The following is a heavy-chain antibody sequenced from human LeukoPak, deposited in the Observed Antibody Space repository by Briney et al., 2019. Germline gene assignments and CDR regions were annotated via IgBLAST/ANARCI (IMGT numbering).Heavy chain of an antibody. V-gene: IGHV4-39*07. J-gene: IGHJ5*02. D-gene: IGHD5-18*01. Sequence: SETLSLTCTVSGGSISSSSYYWGWIRQPPGKGLEWIGSIYYSGSTYYNPSLKSRVTISVDTSKNQFSLKLGSVTAADTAVYYCARGIQLWSNNWFDPWGQGTLVTVSS. CDR3: ARGIQLWSNNWFDP. CDR2: IYYSGST. CDR1: GGSISSSSYY.